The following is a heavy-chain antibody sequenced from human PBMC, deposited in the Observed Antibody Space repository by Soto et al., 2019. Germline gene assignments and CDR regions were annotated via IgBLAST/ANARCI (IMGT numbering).Heavy chain of an antibody. CDR3: ARRFVVVPAAPIPHYYYIDV. Sequence: QVQLVQSGAEVKKPGASVKGSCKASGYTFTSYDINWVRQATGQGLEWMGWMNPNSGNTGYAQKFQGRVTRTRNTSISTAYMELSSLRSEDTAVYYCARRFVVVPAAPIPHYYYIDVWGKGTTVTVSS. CDR2: MNPNSGNT. CDR1: GYTFTSYD. V-gene: IGHV1-8*01. J-gene: IGHJ6*03. D-gene: IGHD2-2*01.